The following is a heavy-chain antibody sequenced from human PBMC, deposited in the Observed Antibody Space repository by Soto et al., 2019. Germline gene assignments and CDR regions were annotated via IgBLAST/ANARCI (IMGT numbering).Heavy chain of an antibody. CDR1: GGTFKSYG. CDR2: IIPLYGTV. D-gene: IGHD3-10*01. V-gene: IGHV1-69*06. Sequence: QAHLAQSGAEVKKTGSSVTVACKASGGTFKSYGISWVRQAPGQGLDWMGVIIPLYGTVNYAQKFQGRVSITADKTTSTAYMDLNSLRSDDTAVYYCARVRVIRGVIPSHFGLWGQGTQVTVSS. CDR3: ARVRVIRGVIPSHFGL. J-gene: IGHJ4*02.